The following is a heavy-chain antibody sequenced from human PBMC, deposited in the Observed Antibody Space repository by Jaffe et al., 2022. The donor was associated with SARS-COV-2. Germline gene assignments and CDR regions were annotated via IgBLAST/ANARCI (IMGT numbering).Heavy chain of an antibody. V-gene: IGHV3-48*03. CDR3: ARDWAVAGTDAFDI. D-gene: IGHD6-19*01. Sequence: EVQLVESGGGLVQPGGSLRLSCAASGFTFSSYEMNWVRQAPGKGLEWVSYISSSGSTIYYADSVKGRFTISRDNAKNSLYLQMNSLRAEDTAVYYCARDWAVAGTDAFDIWGQGTMVTVSS. CDR2: ISSSGSTI. CDR1: GFTFSSYE. J-gene: IGHJ3*02.